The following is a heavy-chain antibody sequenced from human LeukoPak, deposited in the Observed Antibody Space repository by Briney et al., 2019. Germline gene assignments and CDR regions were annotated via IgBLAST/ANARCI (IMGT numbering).Heavy chain of an antibody. CDR1: GCTFTSYG. CDR2: ISAYNGNT. D-gene: IGHD3-22*01. V-gene: IGHV1-18*01. Sequence: ASLKLSCKGSGCTFTSYGISWVRQAPGQGLEWVGWISAYNGNTNYAQKLQGRVTMTTDKSTSTAYMELRSLRSDDTAVYYCARGDDSSGYYPLGYWGQGTLVTVSS. CDR3: ARGDDSSGYYPLGY. J-gene: IGHJ4*02.